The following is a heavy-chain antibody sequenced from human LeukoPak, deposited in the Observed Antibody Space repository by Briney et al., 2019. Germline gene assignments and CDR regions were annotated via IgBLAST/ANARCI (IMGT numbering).Heavy chain of an antibody. CDR1: GDSVSSNSAA. CDR3: ARGAPSGTTRLFDC. J-gene: IGHJ4*02. Sequence: SQTLSLTCAISGDSVSSNSAAWNWIRQSPSRGLEWLGRTYYGSKWYNDYAVSVKSRITINPDTSKNQFSLQLNSVTPEDTAVYFCARGAPSGTTRLFDCWGQGTLVTVSS. D-gene: IGHD1-7*01. V-gene: IGHV6-1*01. CDR2: TYYGSKWYN.